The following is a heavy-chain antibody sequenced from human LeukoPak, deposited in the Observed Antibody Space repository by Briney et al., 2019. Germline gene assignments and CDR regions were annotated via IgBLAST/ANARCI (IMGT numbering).Heavy chain of an antibody. CDR3: TAGRAYSLLDF. CDR1: GYRFTELS. V-gene: IGHV1-24*01. J-gene: IGHJ4*02. D-gene: IGHD5-18*01. CDR2: FDLVHGDT. Sequence: ASVKVSCKVSGYRFTELSRHWVRQAPGKGLEWLRGFDLVHGDTIYAQKFQGRVTMTEDTSTDTSYMELSSLGSEDTAVYFCTAGRAYSLLDFWGQGTLVIVSS.